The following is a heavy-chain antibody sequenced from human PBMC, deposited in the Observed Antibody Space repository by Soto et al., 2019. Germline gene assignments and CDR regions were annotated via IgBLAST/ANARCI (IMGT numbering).Heavy chain of an antibody. V-gene: IGHV4-59*01. CDR2: IYYSGST. D-gene: IGHD3-16*01. CDR1: GGSISSYY. CDR3: ARSVTWHNWFDP. Sequence: SETLSLTCTVSGGSISSYYWSWIRQPPGKGLEWIGYIYYSGSTNYNPSLKSRVTISVDTSKNQFSLKLSSVTAADTAVYYCARSVTWHNWFDPWGQGTLVTVSS. J-gene: IGHJ5*02.